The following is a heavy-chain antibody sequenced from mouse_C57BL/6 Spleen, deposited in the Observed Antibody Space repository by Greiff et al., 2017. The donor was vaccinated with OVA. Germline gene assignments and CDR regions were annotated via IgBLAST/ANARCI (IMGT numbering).Heavy chain of an antibody. V-gene: IGHV1-74*01. D-gene: IGHD1-1*01. J-gene: IGHJ2*01. Sequence: QVQLQQSGAELVKPGASVKVSCKASGYTFTSYWMHWVKQRPGQGLEWIGRIHPSDSDTNYNQKFKGKATLTVDKSSSTAYMQLISLTSEDSAVYYYAIGFLYYYGSSDYWGQGTTLTVSS. CDR3: AIGFLYYYGSSDY. CDR2: IHPSDSDT. CDR1: GYTFTSYW.